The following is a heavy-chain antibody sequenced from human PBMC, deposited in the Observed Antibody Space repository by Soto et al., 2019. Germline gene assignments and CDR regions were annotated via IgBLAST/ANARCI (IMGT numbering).Heavy chain of an antibody. CDR2: IYYSGST. CDR3: AASCVGCGGFNYYGMDV. V-gene: IGHV4-31*03. J-gene: IGHJ6*02. CDR1: GCSLSSGGYY. Sequence: SETLSLTCTVSGCSLSSGGYYWSWIRQHPGKGLEWIGYIYYSGSTYYNPSLKSRVTISVDTSKNQFSLKLSSVTAADTAVYYCAASCVGCGGFNYYGMDVWGQGTTVTVSS. D-gene: IGHD2-21*01.